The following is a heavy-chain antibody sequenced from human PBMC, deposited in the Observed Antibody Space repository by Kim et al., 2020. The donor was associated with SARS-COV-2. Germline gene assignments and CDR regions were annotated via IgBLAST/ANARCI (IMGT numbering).Heavy chain of an antibody. V-gene: IGHV4-38-2*02. D-gene: IGHD2-15*01. J-gene: IGHJ5*02. CDR1: GYSISSGYY. Sequence: SETLSLTCTVSGYSISSGYYWGWIRQPPGKGLEWIGSIYHSGSTYYNPSLKSRVTISVDTSKNQFSLKLSSVTAADTAVYYCARDKVEDSGDIVVVVAINWFDPWGQGTLVTVSS. CDR2: IYHSGST. CDR3: ARDKVEDSGDIVVVVAINWFDP.